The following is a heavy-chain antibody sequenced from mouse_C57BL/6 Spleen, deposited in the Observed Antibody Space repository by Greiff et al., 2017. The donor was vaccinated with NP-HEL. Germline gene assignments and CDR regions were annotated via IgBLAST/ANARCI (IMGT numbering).Heavy chain of an antibody. CDR2: ISDGGSYT. V-gene: IGHV5-4*01. CDR1: GFTFSSYA. D-gene: IGHD1-1*01. CDR3: ARDHGSRLDY. J-gene: IGHJ2*01. Sequence: EVKVVESGGGLVKPGGSLKLSCAASGFTFSSYAMSWVRQTPEKRLEWVATISDGGSYTYYPDNVKGRFTISRDNAKNNLYLQMSHLKSEDTAMYYCARDHGSRLDYWGQGTTLTVSS.